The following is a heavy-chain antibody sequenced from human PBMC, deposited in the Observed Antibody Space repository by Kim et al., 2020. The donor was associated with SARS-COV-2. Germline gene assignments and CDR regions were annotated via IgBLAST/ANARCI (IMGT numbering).Heavy chain of an antibody. CDR2: IYYSGST. Sequence: SETLSLTCTVSGGSISSGGYYWSWIRQHPGKGLEWIGYIYYSGSTYYNPSLKSRVTISVDTSKNQFSLKLSSVTAADTAVYYCAREHTGWFDPWGQGTRVTVSS. CDR3: AREHTGWFDP. CDR1: GGSISSGGYY. J-gene: IGHJ5*02. V-gene: IGHV4-31*03.